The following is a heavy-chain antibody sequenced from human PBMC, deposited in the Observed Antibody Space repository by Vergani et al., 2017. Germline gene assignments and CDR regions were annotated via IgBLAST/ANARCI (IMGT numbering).Heavy chain of an antibody. CDR2: SVPILDIT. D-gene: IGHD1-14*01. J-gene: IGHJ3*02. Sequence: VQLVQSGAEMKKPGSSVKVSCKSSGGNFGSFGFSWVRQAPGQGLECMGRSVPILDITNYAQMFMGRVSITADKSTGTLYLDLSDLRSADTAMYYCARDRTETTDDAFDIWGQGTLVSVSS. CDR1: GGNFGSFG. V-gene: IGHV1-69*09. CDR3: ARDRTETTDDAFDI.